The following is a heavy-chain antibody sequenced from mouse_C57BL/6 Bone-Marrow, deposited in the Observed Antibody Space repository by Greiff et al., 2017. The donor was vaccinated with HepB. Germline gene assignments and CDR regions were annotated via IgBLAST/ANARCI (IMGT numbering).Heavy chain of an antibody. Sequence: VQLKQSGPELVKPGASVKISCKASGYSFTDYNMNWVKQSNGKSLEWIGVINPNYGTTSYNQKFKGKATLTVDQSSSTAYMQLNSLTSEDSAVYYCARERENHSDWYFDVWGTGTTVTVSS. CDR1: GYSFTDYN. J-gene: IGHJ1*03. D-gene: IGHD3-1*01. CDR3: ARERENHSDWYFDV. V-gene: IGHV1-39*01. CDR2: INPNYGTT.